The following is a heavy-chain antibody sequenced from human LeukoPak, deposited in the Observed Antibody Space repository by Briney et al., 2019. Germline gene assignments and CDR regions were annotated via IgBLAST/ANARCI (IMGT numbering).Heavy chain of an antibody. D-gene: IGHD3-22*01. CDR3: ARQSISGSSLSYFDY. V-gene: IGHV4-59*01. CDR1: GGSISSYY. J-gene: IGHJ4*02. Sequence: SETLSLTCTVSGGSISSYYWGWIRQPPGKGLEWIGNIYDSGSTNYNPSLKSRVTISVDTSKNQCSLKLSSVTAADTAVYYCARQSISGSSLSYFDYWGQGTLVNVSS. CDR2: IYDSGST.